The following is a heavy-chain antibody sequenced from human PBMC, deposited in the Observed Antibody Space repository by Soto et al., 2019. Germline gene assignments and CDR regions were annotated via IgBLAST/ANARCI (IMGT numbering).Heavy chain of an antibody. CDR1: GYTFTSYG. CDR2: ISAYNGNT. V-gene: IGHV1-18*04. J-gene: IGHJ3*02. CDR3: ARDRPPEIAVDGNDAFDI. Sequence: QVQLVQSGAEVKKPGASVKVSCKASGYTFTSYGISWVRQAPGQGLEWMGWISAYNGNTNYAQKLQGRVTMTTDTSTSTAYMELRSLRSDDTAVYYCARDRPPEIAVDGNDAFDIWGQGTMVTVSS. D-gene: IGHD6-19*01.